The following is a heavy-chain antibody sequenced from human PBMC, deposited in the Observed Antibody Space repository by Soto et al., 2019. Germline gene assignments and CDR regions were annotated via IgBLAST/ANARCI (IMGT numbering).Heavy chain of an antibody. CDR2: IYYSGST. J-gene: IGHJ6*02. CDR1: GGSISSYY. CDR3: ARGDRFLEWLSGPNPKYYYYGMDV. V-gene: IGHV4-59*01. Sequence: PSETLSLTCTVSGGSISSYYWSWIRQPPGKGLEWIGYIYYSGSTNYNPSLKSRVTISVDTSKNQFSLKLSSVTAADTAVYYCARGDRFLEWLSGPNPKYYYYGMDVWGQGTTVTVSS. D-gene: IGHD3-3*01.